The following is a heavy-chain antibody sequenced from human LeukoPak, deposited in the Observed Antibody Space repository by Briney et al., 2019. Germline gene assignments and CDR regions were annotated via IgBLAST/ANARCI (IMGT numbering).Heavy chain of an antibody. Sequence: ASVKVSCKASGYTFTSYDINWVRQATGQGREWMGWMNPNSGNTGYAQKFQGRVTMTRNTSISTAYMEPSSLRSEDTAVYYCARVVGDYGDYYFDYWGQGTLVSVSS. CDR2: MNPNSGNT. D-gene: IGHD4-17*01. CDR3: ARVVGDYGDYYFDY. V-gene: IGHV1-8*01. CDR1: GYTFTSYD. J-gene: IGHJ4*02.